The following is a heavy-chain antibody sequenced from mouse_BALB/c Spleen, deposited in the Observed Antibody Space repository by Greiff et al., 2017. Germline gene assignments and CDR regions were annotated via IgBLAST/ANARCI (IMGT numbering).Heavy chain of an antibody. Sequence: QVQLQQSGAELVKPGASVKLSCKASGYTFTSYWMHWVKQRPGQGLEWIGEINPSNGRTNYNEKFKSKATLTVDKSSSTAYMQLSSLTSEDSAVYYCARKNYYGNYFDYWGQGTTLTVSS. V-gene: IGHV1S81*02. J-gene: IGHJ2*01. CDR1: GYTFTSYW. D-gene: IGHD1-1*01. CDR2: INPSNGRT. CDR3: ARKNYYGNYFDY.